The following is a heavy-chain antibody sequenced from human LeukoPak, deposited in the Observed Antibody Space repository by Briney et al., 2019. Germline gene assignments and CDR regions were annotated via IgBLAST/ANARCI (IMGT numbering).Heavy chain of an antibody. J-gene: IGHJ4*02. Sequence: SETLSLTCTVSGGSISSSSYWWGWIRQPPGKGLEWIGTIYYTGSTYYNPSLKSRVTISVDTSRNQFSLKLTSVTAADTAVYYCARQIGAGRWSFDYWGQGTLVTVSS. CDR3: ARQIGAGRWSFDY. CDR1: GGSISSSSYW. CDR2: IYYTGST. D-gene: IGHD4-23*01. V-gene: IGHV4-39*01.